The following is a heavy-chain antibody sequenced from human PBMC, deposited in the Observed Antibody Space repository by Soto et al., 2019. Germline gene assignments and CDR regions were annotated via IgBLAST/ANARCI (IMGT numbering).Heavy chain of an antibody. J-gene: IGHJ4*02. D-gene: IGHD3-16*01. V-gene: IGHV3-33*01. CDR3: ARDGDVNTGFGKDY. CDR1: GFTFSSYD. Sequence: VGSLRLSCAASGFTFSSYDMHWVRQAPGKGLEWVAFIWHDGGNKFYAESVKGRFTISRDNSKNTLYLQMTSLSAEDTAMYYCARDGDVNTGFGKDYWGQGTLVTVSS. CDR2: IWHDGGNK.